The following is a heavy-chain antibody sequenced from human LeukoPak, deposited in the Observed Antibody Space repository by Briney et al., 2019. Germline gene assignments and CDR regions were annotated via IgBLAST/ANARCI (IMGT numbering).Heavy chain of an antibody. CDR3: ARSPYSNSLGKLVC. Sequence: SDTLSLTCTVSCGSNRSRSYDRGCIRQPPGKGLEWIATIYYGGNTYYNPSLKSRVTISLDTSKNQFSLKLSSVTAADTAVYYCARSPYSNSLGKLVCRGLGTLVTVSS. V-gene: IGHV4-39*01. CDR2: IYYGGNT. CDR1: CGSNRSRSYD. D-gene: IGHD6-13*01. J-gene: IGHJ4*02.